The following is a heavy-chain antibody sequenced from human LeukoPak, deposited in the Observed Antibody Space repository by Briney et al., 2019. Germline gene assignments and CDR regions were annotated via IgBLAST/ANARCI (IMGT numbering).Heavy chain of an antibody. V-gene: IGHV3-23*01. CDR2: ISGSGGST. J-gene: IGHJ4*02. D-gene: IGHD3-10*01. CDR1: GFTFSSYA. CDR3: AKQMGYYGSGSEEGCDY. Sequence: QPGGSLRLSCAASGFTFSSYAMSWVRQVPGKGLEWVSAISGSGGSTYYADSVKGRFTISRDNSKNTLYLQMNSLRAEDTAVYYCAKQMGYYGSGSEEGCDYWGQGTLVTVSS.